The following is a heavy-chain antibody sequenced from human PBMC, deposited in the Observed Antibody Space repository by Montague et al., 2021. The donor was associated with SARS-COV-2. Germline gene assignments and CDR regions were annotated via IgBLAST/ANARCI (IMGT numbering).Heavy chain of an antibody. CDR2: ISISGST. Sequence: TLSLTCTVSGGSISSGSYYWSWLRQPAGKGLEWIGRISISGSTNYNLSIKSRVSISVDTSKNQFSLKLSSVTDADTAVYYCARDIAGAGLFDYWGQGTLVTVSS. CDR1: GGSISSGSYY. J-gene: IGHJ4*02. V-gene: IGHV4-61*02. CDR3: ARDIAGAGLFDY. D-gene: IGHD6-19*01.